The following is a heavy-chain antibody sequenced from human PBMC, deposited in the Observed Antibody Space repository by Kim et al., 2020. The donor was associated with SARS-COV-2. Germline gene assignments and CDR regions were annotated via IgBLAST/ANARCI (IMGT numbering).Heavy chain of an antibody. V-gene: IGHV3-7*03. Sequence: GGSLRLSCAASGFIFSNYWMNWFRQAPGRGLEWVASITQDGSGKEYVDSVKGRFTISRDNAKNSVHLQLSSLRADDTAVYYCARGTFLPGTDYWGQGALV. J-gene: IGHJ4*02. D-gene: IGHD2-2*01. CDR2: ITQDGSGK. CDR1: GFIFSNYW. CDR3: ARGTFLPGTDY.